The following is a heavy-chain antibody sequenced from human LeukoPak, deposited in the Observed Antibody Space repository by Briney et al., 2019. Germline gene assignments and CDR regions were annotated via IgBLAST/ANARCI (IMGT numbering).Heavy chain of an antibody. D-gene: IGHD6-19*01. CDR1: GGSISNNNYY. V-gene: IGHV4-39*01. J-gene: IGHJ4*02. Sequence: SETLSLTCTVSGGSISNNNYYWGWIRQPQGRGLEWIGSIYYIGTTHYNPSLKGRVTISADTSKKQFSLKLSSVTAADTAVYYCASGGYSSGWYEDYWGQGTLVTVSS. CDR3: ASGGYSSGWYEDY. CDR2: IYYIGTT.